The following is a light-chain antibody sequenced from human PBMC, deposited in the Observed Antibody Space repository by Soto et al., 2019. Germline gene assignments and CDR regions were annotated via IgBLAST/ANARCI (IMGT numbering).Light chain of an antibody. CDR2: GAS. CDR3: QQYMSSVT. CDR1: QSVDSTF. Sequence: EIVLTQSTGSLSLSPGQRATLSCRASQSVDSTFFAWYQKKPGQAPRLLIYGASKRDTGVPDRFSGSGSGTDFTLTISRLEPEDLAVYYCQQYMSSVTFGQGTKVEI. J-gene: IGKJ1*01. V-gene: IGKV3-20*01.